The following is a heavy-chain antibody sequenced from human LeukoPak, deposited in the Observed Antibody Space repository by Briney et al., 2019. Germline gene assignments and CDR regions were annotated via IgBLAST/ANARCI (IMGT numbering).Heavy chain of an antibody. CDR1: GYTFTGYY. CDR3: ARDDNYGIFVNVDY. J-gene: IGHJ4*02. V-gene: IGHV1-2*02. CDR2: ISTSTGDT. Sequence: ASVKVSCKASGYTFTGYYMHWVRQAPGQGLEWMGWISTSTGDTKYTQKFQGRVTLTTDTSTSTAYMELSSLRSDDTAVYYCARDDNYGIFVNVDYWGRGTLVPVSS. D-gene: IGHD4-11*01.